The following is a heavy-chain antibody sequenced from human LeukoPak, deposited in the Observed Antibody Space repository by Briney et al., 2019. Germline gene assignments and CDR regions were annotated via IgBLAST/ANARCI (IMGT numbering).Heavy chain of an antibody. D-gene: IGHD6-19*01. CDR3: ARGQWLDNS. V-gene: IGHV4-34*01. J-gene: IGHJ4*02. CDR1: GESLSGYY. Sequence: HSETLSLTCAVYGESLSGYYWTWIRQPPGKGLEWIGEINHSGNTNYNPSLKSRVTISVDTSKNQFSLKLTSVTAADTAVYYCARGQWLDNSWGQGTLVTVSS. CDR2: INHSGNT.